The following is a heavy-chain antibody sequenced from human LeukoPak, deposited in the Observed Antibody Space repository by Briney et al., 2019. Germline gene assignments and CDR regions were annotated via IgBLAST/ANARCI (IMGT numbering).Heavy chain of an antibody. CDR1: GASICAYY. J-gene: IGHJ4*02. Sequence: PSETLSLTCTVSGASICAYYWSWIRQPPGKGLEWIGYIYYSGNTKYDPSLKSRVTISVDTSKNQFSLNLSSVTAADTAVYYCARVGQGNFDYWGQGTLVTVSS. CDR3: ARVGQGNFDY. CDR2: IYYSGNT. D-gene: IGHD3-10*01. V-gene: IGHV4-59*01.